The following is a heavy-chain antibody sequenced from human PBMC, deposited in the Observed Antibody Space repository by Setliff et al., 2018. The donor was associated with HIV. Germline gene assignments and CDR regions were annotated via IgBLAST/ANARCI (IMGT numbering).Heavy chain of an antibody. Sequence: GSLRLSCVASGFTFSSYCMDWFRQAPGKGLEWVSSISYGGTYIYQSDSVRGRFAISRDDAKESLYLQMNSLGAEDTAVYYCAKHFLLWSNAFHIWGQGTMVTVSS. D-gene: IGHD2-21*01. CDR1: GFTFSSYC. V-gene: IGHV3-21*04. CDR3: AKHFLLWSNAFHI. CDR2: ISYGGTYI. J-gene: IGHJ3*02.